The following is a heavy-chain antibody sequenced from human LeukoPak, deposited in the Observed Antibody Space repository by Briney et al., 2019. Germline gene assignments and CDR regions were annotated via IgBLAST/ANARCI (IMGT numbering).Heavy chain of an antibody. CDR2: INHSGST. D-gene: IGHD3-9*01. V-gene: IGHV4-34*01. CDR3: ARRGYFDWVPYPRGYFDY. J-gene: IGHJ4*02. CDR1: GGSFSGYY. Sequence: SETLSLTCAVYGGSFSGYYWSWIRQPPGKGLEWIGEINHSGSTNYNPSLKSRVTISVDTSKNQFSLKLSSVTAADTAVYYCARRGYFDWVPYPRGYFDYWGQGTLVTVSS.